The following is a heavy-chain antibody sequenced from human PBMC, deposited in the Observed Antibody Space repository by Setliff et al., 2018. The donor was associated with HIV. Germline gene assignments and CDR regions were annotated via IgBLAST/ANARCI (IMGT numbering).Heavy chain of an antibody. D-gene: IGHD2-15*01. V-gene: IGHV4-39*01. J-gene: IGHJ4*02. CDR1: GGSNGTTTYY. Sequence: SETLSLTCAVSGGSNGTTTYYWGWIRQPPGKGLEWIGSIYYNGITYYNPSLKGRFTISVDTSKNQFSLKVTSVTAADTAVYYCARRIFHSSFPSFDSWGQGTLVTVSS. CDR3: ARRIFHSSFPSFDS. CDR2: IYYNGIT.